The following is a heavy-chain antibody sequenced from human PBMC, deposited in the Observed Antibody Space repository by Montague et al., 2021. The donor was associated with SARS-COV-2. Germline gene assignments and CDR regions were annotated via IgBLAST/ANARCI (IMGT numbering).Heavy chain of an antibody. D-gene: IGHD1-26*01. J-gene: IGHJ4*02. Sequence: TLSLTCTVYAGTKSRGNFHRTWIRRTAGEGMAWIGRIYNSGCTNPNTFPRSRVTISADTSKNQFSLKLSSMTAADTAVYYCAREVGRYYDWRPDSWGQVTLVSGSS. CDR1: AGTKSRGNFH. V-gene: IGHV4-61*02. CDR2: IYNSGCT. CDR3: AREVGRYYDWRPDS.